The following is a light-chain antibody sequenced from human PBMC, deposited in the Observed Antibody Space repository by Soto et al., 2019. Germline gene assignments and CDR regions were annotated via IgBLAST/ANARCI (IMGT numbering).Light chain of an antibody. CDR3: QQYCSSPPWT. V-gene: IGKV3-20*01. CDR2: GAS. J-gene: IGKJ1*01. CDR1: QSVSSSY. Sequence: EIVWTQSPGTLSLSPGERATLSCRASQSVSSSYLAWYQQKPGQAPRLLIYGASSRATGIPDRFSGSGSGTDFTLTISRLEPEDFAVYYCQQYCSSPPWTFGQGTKVEIK.